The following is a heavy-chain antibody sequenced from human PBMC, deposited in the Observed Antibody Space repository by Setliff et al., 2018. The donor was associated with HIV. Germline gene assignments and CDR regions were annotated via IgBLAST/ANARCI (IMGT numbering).Heavy chain of an antibody. CDR2: IYYSGNT. D-gene: IGHD3-22*01. Sequence: SETLSLTCTVSNDSINYQYWAWIRQPPGKGLEWIGSIYYSGNTNYNPSLKSRVTVSVDTSKNQFSLKLSSVTAADTAVYYCARAGYYGSTSYWEYFQHWGQGTLVTVSS. J-gene: IGHJ1*01. V-gene: IGHV4-59*11. CDR3: ARAGYYGSTSYWEYFQH. CDR1: NDSINYQY.